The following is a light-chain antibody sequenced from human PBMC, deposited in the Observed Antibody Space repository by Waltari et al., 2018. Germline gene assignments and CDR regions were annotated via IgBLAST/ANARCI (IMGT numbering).Light chain of an antibody. CDR3: QHYHSLPYT. Sequence: DIQLTQSPSSLPAAVGDRDNITCQATQDITTSLRWYQQKPGKAPHLLMYAASSLEAGVPSRFSGTGSGTAFSFTITSLQPEDSATYYCQHYHSLPYTFGRGTKLQIK. CDR1: QDITTS. CDR2: AAS. V-gene: IGKV1-33*01. J-gene: IGKJ2*01.